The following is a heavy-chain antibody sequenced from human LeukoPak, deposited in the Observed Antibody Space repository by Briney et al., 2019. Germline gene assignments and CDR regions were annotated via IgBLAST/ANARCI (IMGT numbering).Heavy chain of an antibody. V-gene: IGHV3-23*01. J-gene: IGHJ6*02. D-gene: IGHD6-19*01. Sequence: GGSLRLSCAASGFTFNNYAMRWVRQAPGKGLEWVSGISGGGDSTFYADSVKGRFTISRDNAKNSLYLQMNSLRAEDTAVYYCARSKQWLVQYYYYYGMDVWGQGTTVTVSS. CDR1: GFTFNNYA. CDR3: ARSKQWLVQYYYYYGMDV. CDR2: ISGGGDST.